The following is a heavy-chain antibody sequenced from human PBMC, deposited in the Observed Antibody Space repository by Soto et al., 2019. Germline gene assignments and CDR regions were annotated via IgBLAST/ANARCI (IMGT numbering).Heavy chain of an antibody. Sequence: SVKVSCKASGGTFSSYAISWVRQAPGQGLEWMGGIIPIFGTANYAQKFQGRVTITADESTSTAYMELSSLRSEDTAVYYCARDYYDSSGYYGPFDYWGQGTLVTVSS. CDR1: GGTFSSYA. D-gene: IGHD3-22*01. V-gene: IGHV1-69*13. CDR3: ARDYYDSSGYYGPFDY. J-gene: IGHJ4*02. CDR2: IIPIFGTA.